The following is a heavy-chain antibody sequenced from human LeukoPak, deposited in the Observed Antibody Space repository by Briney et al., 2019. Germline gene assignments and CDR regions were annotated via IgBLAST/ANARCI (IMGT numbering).Heavy chain of an antibody. J-gene: IGHJ4*02. V-gene: IGHV4-31*03. Sequence: PPETLSLTCTVSGGSISSGGYYWSWIRQHPGKGLEWIGYIYYSGSTYYNPSLKSRVTISVDTSKNQFSLKLSSVTAADTAVYYCARGSGYDVDYWGQGTLVTVSS. D-gene: IGHD5-12*01. CDR1: GGSISSGGYY. CDR3: ARGSGYDVDY. CDR2: IYYSGST.